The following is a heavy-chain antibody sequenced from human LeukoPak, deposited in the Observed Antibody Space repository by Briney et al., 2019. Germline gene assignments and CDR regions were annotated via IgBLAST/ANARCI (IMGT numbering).Heavy chain of an antibody. Sequence: GGSLRLSCAASGFTFSSYAMHWVRQAPGKGLEWVAVISYDGGNKYYADSVKGRFTISRDNFKNTLYLQMNSLRAEDTAVYYCARAPGSSDDYWGQGTLVTVSS. J-gene: IGHJ4*02. CDR3: ARAPGSSDDY. V-gene: IGHV3-30-3*01. CDR1: GFTFSSYA. CDR2: ISYDGGNK. D-gene: IGHD6-13*01.